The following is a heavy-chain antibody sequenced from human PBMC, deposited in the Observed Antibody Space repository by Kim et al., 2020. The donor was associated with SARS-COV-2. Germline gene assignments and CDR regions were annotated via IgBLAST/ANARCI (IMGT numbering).Heavy chain of an antibody. Sequence: GGSLRLSCAASGFTFSSYAMHWVRQAPGKGLEWVAVISYDGSNKYYADSVKGRFTISRDNSKNTLYLQMNSLRAEDTAVYYCAREGCGGDCYYFDYWGQG. J-gene: IGHJ4*02. D-gene: IGHD2-21*01. CDR1: GFTFSSYA. CDR2: ISYDGSNK. V-gene: IGHV3-30-3*01. CDR3: AREGCGGDCYYFDY.